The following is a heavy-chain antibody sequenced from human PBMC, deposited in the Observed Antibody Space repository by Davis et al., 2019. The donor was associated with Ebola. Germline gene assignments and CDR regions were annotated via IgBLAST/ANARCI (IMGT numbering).Heavy chain of an antibody. Sequence: SGPTLVKPTQTLTLTCTFSGFSLSTSGVGVGWIRQPPGKALEWLVLIYWNDDKRYSPSLKSRLTITKDTSKNQVVLTMTNMDPVDTATYYCAQYLGYYDFWSGYIDYWGQGTLVTVSS. CDR2: IYWNDDK. J-gene: IGHJ4*02. V-gene: IGHV2-5*01. D-gene: IGHD3-3*01. CDR1: GFSLSTSGVG. CDR3: AQYLGYYDFWSGYIDY.